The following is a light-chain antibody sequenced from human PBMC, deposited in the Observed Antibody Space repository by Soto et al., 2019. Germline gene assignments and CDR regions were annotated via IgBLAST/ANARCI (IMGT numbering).Light chain of an antibody. J-gene: IGKJ1*01. CDR1: QSISRY. CDR3: QQSYTTG. V-gene: IGKV1-39*01. CDR2: AAS. Sequence: DIQMTQSQSSLSASVGDRVTITCRASQSISRYLNWYQQKPGKAPKLLIYAASSLQSGVPSRFSGSGSGTDFTLTISSLQPEDFATYYCQQSYTTGFGQGTKVEIK.